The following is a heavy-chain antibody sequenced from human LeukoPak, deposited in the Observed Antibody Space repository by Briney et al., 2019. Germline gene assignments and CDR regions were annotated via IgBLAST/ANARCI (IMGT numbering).Heavy chain of an antibody. V-gene: IGHV4-59*01. Sequence: GSLRLSCAASGFTFGSYAMSWVRQAPGKGLEWIGYIYYSGSTNYNPSLNSRVTISVDTSKNQFSLKLSSVTAADTAVYYCARLADSGMDYWGQGTLVTVSS. D-gene: IGHD5-12*01. J-gene: IGHJ4*02. CDR1: GFTFGSYA. CDR2: IYYSGST. CDR3: ARLADSGMDY.